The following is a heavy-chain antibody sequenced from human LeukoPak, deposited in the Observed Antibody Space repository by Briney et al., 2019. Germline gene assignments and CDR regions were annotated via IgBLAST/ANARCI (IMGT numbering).Heavy chain of an antibody. CDR1: GYTFTSYA. D-gene: IGHD2-2*01. CDR3: ARDAYCSSTSCRDYYYGMDV. J-gene: IGHJ6*02. V-gene: IGHV1-3*01. Sequence: GASVKVSCKASGYTFTSYAMHWVRQAPGQRLEWMGWINAGNSNTKYSQKFQGRVTITRDTSASTAYMELSSLRSEDTAVYYCARDAYCSSTSCRDYYYGMDVWGQGTTVTVSS. CDR2: INAGNSNT.